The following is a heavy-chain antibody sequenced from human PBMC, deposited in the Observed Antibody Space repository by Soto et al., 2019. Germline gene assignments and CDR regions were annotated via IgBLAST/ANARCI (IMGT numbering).Heavy chain of an antibody. CDR2: ISSTGRYI. CDR3: AREKCSSNNCYLVGYYGLDV. CDR1: GFNFTDYN. J-gene: IGHJ6*02. V-gene: IGHV3-21*01. Sequence: GVLRLSCAGSGFNFTDYNMNWVRQAPGKGLEWVSSISSTGRYIYYGDSVRGRITVSRDNGKNSLFLQMNNLGAEDTAVYYCAREKCSSNNCYLVGYYGLDVWGQGTTVTVSS. D-gene: IGHD2-2*01.